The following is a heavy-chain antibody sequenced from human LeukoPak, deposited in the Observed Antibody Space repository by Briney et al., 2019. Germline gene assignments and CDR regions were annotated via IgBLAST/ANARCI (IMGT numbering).Heavy chain of an antibody. CDR1: GFTFSDYY. CDR2: ISSSGSTI. J-gene: IGHJ4*02. CDR3: AREHLSPYDFWSESHFDY. V-gene: IGHV3-11*04. Sequence: PGGSLRLSCAASGFTFSDYYMSWIRQAPGKGLEWVSYISSSGSTIYYADSVKGRFTISRDNAKNSLYLQMNSLRAEDTAVYYCAREHLSPYDFWSESHFDYWGQGTLVTVSS. D-gene: IGHD3-3*01.